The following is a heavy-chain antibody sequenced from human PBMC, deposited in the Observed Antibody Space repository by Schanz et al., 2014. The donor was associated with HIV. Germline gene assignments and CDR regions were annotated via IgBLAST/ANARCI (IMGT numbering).Heavy chain of an antibody. CDR1: GFTFGTKW. V-gene: IGHV3-74*02. CDR3: RVFMYSFDV. D-gene: IGHD2-8*01. J-gene: IGHJ3*01. CDR2: ITPDGSVT. Sequence: VQLVDSGGGLIKPGESLRLSCVTSGFTFGTKWMYWVRQGPGKGLAWVSYITPDGSVTYADSVKGRFTTSRDSSKNTLYLQMNSLRVEDTATYYCRVFMYSFDVWGQGTMVTVSS.